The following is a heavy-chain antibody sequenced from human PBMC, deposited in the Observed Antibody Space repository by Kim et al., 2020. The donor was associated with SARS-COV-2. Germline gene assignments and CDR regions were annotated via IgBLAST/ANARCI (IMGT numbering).Heavy chain of an antibody. V-gene: IGHV6-1*01. D-gene: IGHD3-16*01. Sequence: SVRSRVTINPDTSKNQFSLHLNSVTPEDTAVYYCARSKGGGGGQVWYFDLWGRGTLVTVSS. J-gene: IGHJ2*01. CDR3: ARSKGGGGGQVWYFDL.